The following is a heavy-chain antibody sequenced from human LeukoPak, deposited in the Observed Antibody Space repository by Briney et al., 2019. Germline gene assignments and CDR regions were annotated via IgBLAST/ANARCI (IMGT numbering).Heavy chain of an antibody. J-gene: IGHJ5*02. CDR1: GYSFTSYW. V-gene: IGHV5-51*01. D-gene: IGHD2-21*02. CDR3: ARETAIPRNWFDP. Sequence: GESLQISCKGSGYSFTSYWIGWVRQMPGKGLEWMGIIYPGDSDTRYSPSFQGQVTISADKSISTAYLQWSSLRASDTAMYYCARETAIPRNWFDPWGQGTLVTVSS. CDR2: IYPGDSDT.